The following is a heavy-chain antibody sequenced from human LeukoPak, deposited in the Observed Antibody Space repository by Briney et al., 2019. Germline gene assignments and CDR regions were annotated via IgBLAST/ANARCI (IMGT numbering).Heavy chain of an antibody. CDR1: GGSISSSNYH. CDR3: ARHDSSGLDY. D-gene: IGHD3-22*01. V-gene: IGHV4-39*01. Sequence: SETLSLTCTVSGGSISSSNYHWGWIRQPPGKGLEWIGNIYYSGSAYYNPSLKSRLTISVDTSKNQFSLNLSSVTAADTAVYYCARHDSSGLDYWGQGTLVTVSS. J-gene: IGHJ4*02. CDR2: IYYSGSA.